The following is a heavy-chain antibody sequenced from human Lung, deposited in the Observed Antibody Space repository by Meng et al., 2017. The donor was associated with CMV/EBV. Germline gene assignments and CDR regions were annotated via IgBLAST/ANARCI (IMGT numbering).Heavy chain of an antibody. CDR1: GYTFTSYD. J-gene: IGHJ5*02. CDR2: MNPNSGNT. CDR3: ARRTTGGKNWCDP. D-gene: IGHD4-17*01. Sequence: ASVXVSXKASGYTFTSYDINWARQATGQGLEWMGWMNPNSGNTGYAQKFQGRVTMTRNTSISTAYMELSSLRSEDTAVYYCARRTTGGKNWCDPWGQGTLVTVSS. V-gene: IGHV1-8*01.